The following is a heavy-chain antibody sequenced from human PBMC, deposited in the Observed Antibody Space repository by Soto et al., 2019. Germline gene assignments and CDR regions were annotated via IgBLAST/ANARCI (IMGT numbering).Heavy chain of an antibody. D-gene: IGHD3-9*01. CDR2: IRSKANSYAT. CDR1: GFTFSGSA. J-gene: IGHJ6*02. Sequence: HPGGSLRLSCAASGFTFSGSAMHWVRQASGKGLEWVGRIRSKANSYATAYAASVKGRFTISRDDSKNTAYLQMDSLKTEDTAVYYCTRSVDILTGSGMDVWGQGTTVTVSS. V-gene: IGHV3-73*01. CDR3: TRSVDILTGSGMDV.